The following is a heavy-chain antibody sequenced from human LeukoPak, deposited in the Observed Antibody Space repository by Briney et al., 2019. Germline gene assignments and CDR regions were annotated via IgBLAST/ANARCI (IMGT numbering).Heavy chain of an antibody. V-gene: IGHV3-48*03. CDR3: ARDMEPDAFDI. CDR1: GFTFSSYE. D-gene: IGHD1-1*01. CDR2: ISSSGRSI. J-gene: IGHJ3*02. Sequence: GGSLRLSCVASGFTFSSYEMNWVRQAPGKGLEWISFISSSGRSIFYADSVKGRFTISRDSARTSLYLQMNSLTAEDSAVYYCARDMEPDAFDIWGQGTMVTVSS.